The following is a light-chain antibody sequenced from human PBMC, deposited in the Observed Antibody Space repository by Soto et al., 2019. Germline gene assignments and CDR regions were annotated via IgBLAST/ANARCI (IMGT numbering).Light chain of an antibody. J-gene: IGKJ5*01. Sequence: VLTKSPVTLSSSPGASANLSCRASQSFRGLLAWSQQQPGQAPRLLIYDAYNRATGIPPRFSGSGSGTDFTLTISSLEPEDSAVYYCQQRHMWPITFGQGTRLEI. CDR2: DAY. CDR3: QQRHMWPIT. V-gene: IGKV3-11*01. CDR1: QSFRGL.